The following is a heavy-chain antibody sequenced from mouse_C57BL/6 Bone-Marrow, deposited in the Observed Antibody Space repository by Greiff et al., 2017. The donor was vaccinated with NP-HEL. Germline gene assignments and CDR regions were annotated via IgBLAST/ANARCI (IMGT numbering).Heavy chain of an antibody. J-gene: IGHJ4*01. CDR3: ARHKRGNYAMDY. CDR2: IWSDGST. CDR1: GFSLTSYG. Sequence: VQLKESGPGLVAPSQSLSITCTVSGFSLTSYGVHWVRQPPGKGLEWLVVIWSDGSTTYNSALKSRLSISKDNSNSQVFLKMTSLQTDDTAMYYCARHKRGNYAMDYWGQGTSVTVSS. V-gene: IGHV2-6-1*01.